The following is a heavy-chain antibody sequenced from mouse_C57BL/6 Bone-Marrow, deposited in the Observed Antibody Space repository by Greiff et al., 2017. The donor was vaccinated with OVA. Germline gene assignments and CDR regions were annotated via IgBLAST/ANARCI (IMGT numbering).Heavy chain of an antibody. CDR1: GFTFSDYG. Sequence: EVKLEESGGGLVKPGGSLKLSCAASGFTFSDYGMHWVRQAPEKGLEWVAYISSGSSTIYYADTVKGRFTISRDNAKNTLFLQMTSLRSEDTAMYYCARLLYYDYDVGDYWGQGTTLSVSS. V-gene: IGHV5-17*01. CDR3: ARLLYYDYDVGDY. D-gene: IGHD2-4*01. CDR2: ISSGSSTI. J-gene: IGHJ2*01.